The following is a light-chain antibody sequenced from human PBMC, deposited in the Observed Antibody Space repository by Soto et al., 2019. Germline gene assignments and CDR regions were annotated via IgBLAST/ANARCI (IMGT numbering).Light chain of an antibody. CDR3: QQYNSYPWT. CDR2: DAS. J-gene: IGKJ1*01. CDR1: QSISSW. V-gene: IGKV1-5*01. Sequence: DIQMTPSPSTLSASVGDRVTITCRASQSISSWLAWYQQKPGKAPKLLIYDASSLESGVPSRFSGSGSGTEFTLTITSLQPDDFATYYCQQYNSYPWTVGQGTKVDI.